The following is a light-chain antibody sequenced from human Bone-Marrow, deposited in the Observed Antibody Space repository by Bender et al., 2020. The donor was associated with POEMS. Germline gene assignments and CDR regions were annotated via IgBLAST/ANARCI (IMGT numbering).Light chain of an antibody. CDR3: ATWDASLIGPCVV. V-gene: IGLV1-44*01. Sequence: QSVLTQPPSVSGTPGQRVTISCSGSGSNIGGYPVNWYQQLPGTAPRLLIYTNNERPSGVPDRFSGSKSGTSASLAITGLQSDDEAHYYCATWDASLIGPCVVFGGGTKLTVL. CDR2: TNN. CDR1: GSNIGGYP. J-gene: IGLJ2*01.